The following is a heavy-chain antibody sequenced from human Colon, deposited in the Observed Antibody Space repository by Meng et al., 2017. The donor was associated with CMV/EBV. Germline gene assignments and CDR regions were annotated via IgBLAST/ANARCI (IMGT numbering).Heavy chain of an antibody. Sequence: SETLSLTCTVSGDSMRSHYWSWIRQPPGKGLEWMGYVYYSGSATYSPSLRSRVSISLDMSKNHFSLKLRSVTAADTAMYFCARGLGHASNNSHDYWGQG. CDR2: VYYSGSA. CDR1: GDSMRSHY. D-gene: IGHD1-1*01. V-gene: IGHV4-59*11. J-gene: IGHJ4*02. CDR3: ARGLGHASNNSHDY.